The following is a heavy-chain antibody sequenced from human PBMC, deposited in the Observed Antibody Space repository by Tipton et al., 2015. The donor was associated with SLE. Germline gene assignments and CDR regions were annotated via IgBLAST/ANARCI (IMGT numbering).Heavy chain of an antibody. D-gene: IGHD2-2*01. Sequence: SLRLSCAASGFTFNNYAMHWVRQPMGKGLEWVSGISWDGDSTDCGDSVEGRFTISRDNSKNTLYLQMNSLRAEDTAVYYCAKGSCSSTSCPRGMDVWGQGTTATVSS. CDR3: AKGSCSSTSCPRGMDV. J-gene: IGHJ6*02. CDR1: GFTFNNYA. CDR2: ISWDGDST. V-gene: IGHV3-43D*04.